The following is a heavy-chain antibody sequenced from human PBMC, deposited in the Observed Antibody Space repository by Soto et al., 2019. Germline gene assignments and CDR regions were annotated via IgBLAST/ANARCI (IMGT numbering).Heavy chain of an antibody. CDR2: ISAYNGNT. D-gene: IGHD6-13*01. CDR3: ATAHSSSWLVRGPLEYYFDY. Sequence: QVQLVQSGAEVKKPGASVKVSCKASGYTFTSYGISWVRQAPGQGLEWMGWISAYNGNTNYAQKLQGRVTMTTDTSTSTAYMEVRSLRSDDTAVYYCATAHSSSWLVRGPLEYYFDYWGQGTLVTVSS. CDR1: GYTFTSYG. V-gene: IGHV1-18*01. J-gene: IGHJ4*02.